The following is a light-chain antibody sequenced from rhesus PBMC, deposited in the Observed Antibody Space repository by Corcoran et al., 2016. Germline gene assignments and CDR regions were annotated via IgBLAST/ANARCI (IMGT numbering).Light chain of an antibody. CDR1: GSNIGSNS. V-gene: IGLV1-60*01. CDR3: AAVADSPSGGL. J-gene: IGLJ2*01. Sequence: QSVLTQPPSASEAARKSVTISCSGSGSNIGSNSVSWYQQLPGTPPKLPIYYNDQRVSGVSDRFSGSKSGPSASLAISGRQSEDEDDDSGAAVADSPSGGLFGGGTRLTVL. CDR2: YND.